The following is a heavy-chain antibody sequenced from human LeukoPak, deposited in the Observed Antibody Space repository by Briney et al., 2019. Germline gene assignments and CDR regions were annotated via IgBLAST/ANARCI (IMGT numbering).Heavy chain of an antibody. D-gene: IGHD2-15*01. CDR2: NNGDGSTT. CDR1: GFSLSGYW. J-gene: IGHJ5*02. Sequence: GSLRLSCVASGFSLSGYWMYWVRQAPGKGLMYISRNNGDGSTTNYADVVKGRFTMSRDNVKNTLYLQMNSLRVEDTAVYYCARDPRNVGLAPWGQGTLVTVSS. CDR3: ARDPRNVGLAP. V-gene: IGHV3-74*01.